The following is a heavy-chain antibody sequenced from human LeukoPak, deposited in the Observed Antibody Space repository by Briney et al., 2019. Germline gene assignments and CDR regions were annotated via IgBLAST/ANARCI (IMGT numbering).Heavy chain of an antibody. J-gene: IGHJ4*02. D-gene: IGHD4-17*01. V-gene: IGHV1-46*01. CDR2: INPSGGST. CDR1: GYTFTSYY. CDR3: ARTLTVTTHGHGGDC. Sequence: GASVKVSCKASGYTFTSYYMHWVRQAPGQGLEWMGIINPSGGSTSYAQKFQGRVTMTRDTSTSTVYMELSSLRSEDTAVYYCARTLTVTTHGHGGDCWGQGTLVTVSS.